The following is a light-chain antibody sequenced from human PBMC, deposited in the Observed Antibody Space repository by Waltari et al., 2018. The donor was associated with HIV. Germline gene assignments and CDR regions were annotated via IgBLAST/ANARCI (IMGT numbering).Light chain of an antibody. CDR1: SSDVGGYNY. CDR2: EVS. CDR3: SSYTSSSTWV. J-gene: IGLJ3*02. Sequence: QSALTQPASVSGSPGQSITISCTGTSSDVGGYNYVSWYQHHPGNAPKLILYEVSYRPPGVSDRVSCSKSGNTASLTISGLQAEDETDYYCSSYTSSSTWVFGVGTKLTVL. V-gene: IGLV2-14*01.